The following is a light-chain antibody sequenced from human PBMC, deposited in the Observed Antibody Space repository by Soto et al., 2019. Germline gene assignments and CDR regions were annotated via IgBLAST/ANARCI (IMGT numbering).Light chain of an antibody. CDR1: SSDVGGYNY. J-gene: IGLJ1*01. CDR2: DVS. Sequence: QSALTQPASVSGSPGQSITISCTGTSSDVGGYNYVSWYQQHPGKAPKLMIYDVSNRPSGVSNRFSGSKSGNTASLTVSGLQAEDEADYYCSSYTINATGVFGTGTKLTVL. CDR3: SSYTINATGV. V-gene: IGLV2-14*01.